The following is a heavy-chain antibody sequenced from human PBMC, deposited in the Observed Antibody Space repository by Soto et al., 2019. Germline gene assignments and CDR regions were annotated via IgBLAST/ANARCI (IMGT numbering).Heavy chain of an antibody. D-gene: IGHD2-2*02. J-gene: IGHJ6*02. V-gene: IGHV1-69*01. CDR3: ARGCSSTSCYTGGSNYYYYGMDV. Sequence: QVQLVQSGAEVKKPGSSVKVSCKASGGTFNSYAISWVRQAPGQGLEWMGGIIPIFGTANYAQKFQGRVTITADESTSTAYMELSSLRSEDTAVYYCARGCSSTSCYTGGSNYYYYGMDVWGQGTTVTVSS. CDR1: GGTFNSYA. CDR2: IIPIFGTA.